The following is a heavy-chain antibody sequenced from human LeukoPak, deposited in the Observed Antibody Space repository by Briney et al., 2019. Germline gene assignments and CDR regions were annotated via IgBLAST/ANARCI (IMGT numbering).Heavy chain of an antibody. CDR2: INPTGGST. CDR1: GYTFTNYY. Sequence: ASVKVSCKASGYTFTNYYIHWVRQAPGQGLEWMGIINPTGGSTTYAQKFQGRVTMTRDTSTSTVYMDLSSLRFEDTAVYYCARANFEAEAGTYRYYGMDVWGQGTTVTVSS. CDR3: ARANFEAEAGTYRYYGMDV. V-gene: IGHV1-46*01. D-gene: IGHD6-19*01. J-gene: IGHJ6*02.